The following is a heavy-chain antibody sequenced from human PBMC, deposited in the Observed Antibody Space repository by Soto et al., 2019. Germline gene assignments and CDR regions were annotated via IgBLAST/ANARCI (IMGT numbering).Heavy chain of an antibody. V-gene: IGHV3-23*01. J-gene: IGHJ3*02. CDR2: ISGSGDYT. CDR3: ARDRYYGILTAESHDAFDI. D-gene: IGHD3-9*01. CDR1: GFCFSSYA. Sequence: PGGSLRLSCSASGFCFSSYAMSWVRQAPEKGLERVSAISGSGDYTYYADSVKGRFTISRDNAKNSLSLQMNSLRAEDTAIYYCARDRYYGILTAESHDAFDIWGQGTVVTVSS.